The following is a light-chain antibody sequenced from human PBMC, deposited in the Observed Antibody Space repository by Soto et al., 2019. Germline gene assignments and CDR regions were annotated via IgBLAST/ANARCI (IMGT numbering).Light chain of an antibody. V-gene: IGLV2-14*01. J-gene: IGLJ2*01. CDR1: SSDVGGYNY. Sequence: QSVLTQPASVSGSPGQSITISCTGTSSDVGGYNYDSWYQQHPGKAPKLMIYEVSNRPSGVSSLFSGSTSGNTSSLTIAGLQADDEAYYYCSSDTSSSTPVFGGGTKLTVL. CDR3: SSDTSSSTPV. CDR2: EVS.